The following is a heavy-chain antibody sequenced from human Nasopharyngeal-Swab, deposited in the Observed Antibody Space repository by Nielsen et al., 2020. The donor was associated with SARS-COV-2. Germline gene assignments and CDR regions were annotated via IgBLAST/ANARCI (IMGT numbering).Heavy chain of an antibody. D-gene: IGHD5-12*01. J-gene: IGHJ6*03. V-gene: IGHV3-21*04. CDR1: GFTLTFYS. CDR3: TRDGRYSDYDSYYYYYMDV. Sequence: GESLKISCAASGFTLTFYSMNWVRQAPGKGLEWVSSISRSSGYIYYADSVKGRFTISRDNDKNSLYLQMNRLRDEETAVYYCTRDGRYSDYDSYYYYYMDVWGKGTTVTVSS. CDR2: ISRSSGYI.